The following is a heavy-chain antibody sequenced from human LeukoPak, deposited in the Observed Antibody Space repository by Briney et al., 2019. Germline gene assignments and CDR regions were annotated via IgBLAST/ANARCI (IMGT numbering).Heavy chain of an antibody. CDR3: AREDRLVAARGLDY. Sequence: SETLSLTCTVAGGSISSYFWSWIRQPAGKGLEWIGRIYTSGTTNYNTTLKSRLTMSVDTSKNQFSLRLSSVTAADTAVYYCAREDRLVAARGLDYWCQGTLVTVSS. V-gene: IGHV4-4*07. CDR2: IYTSGTT. J-gene: IGHJ4*02. D-gene: IGHD2-15*01. CDR1: GGSISSYF.